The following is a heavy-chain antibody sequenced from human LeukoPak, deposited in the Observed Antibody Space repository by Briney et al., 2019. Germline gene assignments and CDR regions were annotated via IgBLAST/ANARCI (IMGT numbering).Heavy chain of an antibody. D-gene: IGHD3-22*01. CDR3: AKGADLYYYDSSDYAPFDY. CDR2: IRYDGSNK. CDR1: GFTFSSYG. Sequence: GGSLRLSCAASGFTFSSYGMHWVRQAPGKGLEWVAFIRYDGSNKYYADSVKGRFTISRDNSKNTLYLQMNSLRAEDTAVYYCAKGADLYYYDSSDYAPFDYWGQGTLVTVPS. V-gene: IGHV3-30*02. J-gene: IGHJ4*02.